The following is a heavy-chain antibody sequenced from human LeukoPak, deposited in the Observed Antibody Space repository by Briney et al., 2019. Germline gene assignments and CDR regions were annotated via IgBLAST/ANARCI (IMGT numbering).Heavy chain of an antibody. V-gene: IGHV1-69*04. Sequence: GASVKVSCKASGGTFSSYAISWVRQAPGQGLEWMGRIIPILGIANYAQKFQGRVTITADKSTSTAYMELSSLRSEDTAVYYCASKVPGTSVDYWGQGTLVTVSS. CDR2: IIPILGIA. CDR1: GGTFSSYA. CDR3: ASKVPGTSVDY. D-gene: IGHD1-1*01. J-gene: IGHJ4*02.